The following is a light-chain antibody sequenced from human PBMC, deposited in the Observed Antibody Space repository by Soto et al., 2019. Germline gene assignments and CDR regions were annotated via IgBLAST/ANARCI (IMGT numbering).Light chain of an antibody. CDR2: DAS. CDR3: KQYAYSPFN. J-gene: IGKJ4*01. Sequence: EIVLTQSPGTLSLSPGERATLSCRASRSVGNNYLAWYQQRPGQAPNLLIYDASSRATGIPDRFSGSGSGTDFTLTNPTLEPEDSEMYYGKQYAYSPFNFGGGTRVEIK. CDR1: RSVGNNY. V-gene: IGKV3-20*01.